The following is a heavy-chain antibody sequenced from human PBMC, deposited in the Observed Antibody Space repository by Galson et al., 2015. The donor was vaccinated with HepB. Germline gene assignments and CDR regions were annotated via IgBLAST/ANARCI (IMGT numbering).Heavy chain of an antibody. J-gene: IGHJ4*02. V-gene: IGHV1-24*01. D-gene: IGHD3-10*01. Sequence: SVKVSCKVSGYTLTELSMHWVRQAPGKGLEWMGGFDPEDGETIYAQKFQGRVTMTEDTSTDTAYMELSSLRSEDTAVYYCAGAPDSYGSGSYADYWGQGTLVTVSS. CDR2: FDPEDGET. CDR1: GYTLTELS. CDR3: AGAPDSYGSGSYADY.